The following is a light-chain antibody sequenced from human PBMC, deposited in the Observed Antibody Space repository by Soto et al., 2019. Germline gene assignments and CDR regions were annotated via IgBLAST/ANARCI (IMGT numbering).Light chain of an antibody. V-gene: IGKV3-20*01. Sequence: IVLTQSPGTLSLSPGERATLSCGASQSVTNNLLAWYQQKPGQAPRLLIYGASSRATGVPDRFSGSGSGTAFTLTISRLEPGDFAVYYWQHYGTPLFTVGPGTKVDIK. J-gene: IGKJ3*01. CDR3: QHYGTPLFT. CDR2: GAS. CDR1: QSVTNNL.